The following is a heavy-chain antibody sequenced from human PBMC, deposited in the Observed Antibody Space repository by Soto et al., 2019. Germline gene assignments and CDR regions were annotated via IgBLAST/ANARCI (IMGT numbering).Heavy chain of an antibody. CDR1: GYTFTSYG. V-gene: IGHV1-18*01. J-gene: IGHJ3*02. Sequence: GASVKVSCKASGYTFTSYGISWVRQAPGQGLEWMGWISAYNGNTNYAQKLQGRVTMTTDTSTSTAYMELRSLRSDDTAVYYCARILGYCSSTSCRPSAFDIWGQGTMVTVS. CDR2: ISAYNGNT. CDR3: ARILGYCSSTSCRPSAFDI. D-gene: IGHD2-2*01.